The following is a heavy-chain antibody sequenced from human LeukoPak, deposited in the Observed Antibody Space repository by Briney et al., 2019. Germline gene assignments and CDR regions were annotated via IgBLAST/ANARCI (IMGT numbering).Heavy chain of an antibody. CDR3: ARTRRQWLVFDY. Sequence: SETLSLTCTVSGGSISNYYWSWIRQPPGKGLEWIGYIYYSGSTNYNPSLKSRVIISVDTSKNQFSLKLSSVAAADTAVYYCARTRRQWLVFDYWGQGTLVTVSS. CDR1: GGSISNYY. CDR2: IYYSGST. D-gene: IGHD6-19*01. V-gene: IGHV4-59*01. J-gene: IGHJ4*02.